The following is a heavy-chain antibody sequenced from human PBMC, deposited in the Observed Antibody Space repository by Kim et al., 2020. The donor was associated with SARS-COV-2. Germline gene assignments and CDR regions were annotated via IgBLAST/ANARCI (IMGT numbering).Heavy chain of an antibody. J-gene: IGHJ4*02. CDR3: ARVGPIAAAEAFDY. CDR1: GFTFSSYA. V-gene: IGHV3-30-3*01. CDR2: ISYDGSNK. D-gene: IGHD6-13*01. Sequence: GGSLRLSCAASGFTFSSYAMHWVRQAPGKGLEWVAVISYDGSNKYYADSVKGRFTISRDNSKNTLYLQMNSLRAEDTAVYYCARVGPIAAAEAFDYWGQGTLVTVSS.